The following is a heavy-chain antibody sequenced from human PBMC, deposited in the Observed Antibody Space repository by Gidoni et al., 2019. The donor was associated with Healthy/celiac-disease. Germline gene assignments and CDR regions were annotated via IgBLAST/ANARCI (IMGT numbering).Heavy chain of an antibody. CDR2: IKQDGSEK. Sequence: EVQLVESGGGLVQPGGSLRLSCAASGFTFSSYWMSWVRQAPGKGLEWVANIKQDGSEKYYVDSVKVRFTISRDNAKNSLYLQMNSLRAEDTAVYYCARADVVVPAAMLLSGMDVWGQGTTVTVSS. V-gene: IGHV3-7*03. D-gene: IGHD2-2*01. J-gene: IGHJ6*02. CDR1: GFTFSSYW. CDR3: ARADVVVPAAMLLSGMDV.